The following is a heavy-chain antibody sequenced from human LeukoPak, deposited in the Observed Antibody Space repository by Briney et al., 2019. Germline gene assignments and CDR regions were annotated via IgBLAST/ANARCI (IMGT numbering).Heavy chain of an antibody. Sequence: PGGSLRLSCAASGFTFDDYAMHWVRQAPGKGLEWVSLISWDGGSTYYADSVKGRFTISRDNSKNSLYLQMDSLRAEDTALYYCAKSIAAAVTNGFDYWGQGTLVTVSS. D-gene: IGHD6-13*01. V-gene: IGHV3-43D*03. CDR1: GFTFDDYA. CDR2: ISWDGGST. J-gene: IGHJ4*02. CDR3: AKSIAAAVTNGFDY.